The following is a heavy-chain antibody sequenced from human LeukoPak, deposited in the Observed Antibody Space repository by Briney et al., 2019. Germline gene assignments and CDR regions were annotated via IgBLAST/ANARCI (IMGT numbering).Heavy chain of an antibody. CDR1: GAPITGHY. CDR3: ARGGAPPDAFDI. D-gene: IGHD3-16*01. J-gene: IGHJ3*02. Sequence: SETLSLTCTVSGAPITGHYWSWIRQPPGKGLEWVGYMYYTGTINYSPSLESRLTTSIDTSKNQFSLKLSSVTAADTAFYYCARGGAPPDAFDIWGQGTMVTVSS. V-gene: IGHV4-59*11. CDR2: MYYTGTI.